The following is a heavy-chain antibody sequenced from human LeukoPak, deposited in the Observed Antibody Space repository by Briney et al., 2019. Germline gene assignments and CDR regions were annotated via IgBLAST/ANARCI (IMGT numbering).Heavy chain of an antibody. CDR3: AKWGDYDVLTGYYVSDY. J-gene: IGHJ4*02. Sequence: QAGASLRLPCAASGINFSNYAMSRVRPAPGKGPEWVSAIHGSGGNTYYADSVKGRFTISRDNSKNTVFLQMNSLRAEDTAVYYCAKWGDYDVLTGYYVSDYWGQGTLVTVSS. V-gene: IGHV3-23*01. CDR2: IHGSGGNT. CDR1: GINFSNYA. D-gene: IGHD3-9*01.